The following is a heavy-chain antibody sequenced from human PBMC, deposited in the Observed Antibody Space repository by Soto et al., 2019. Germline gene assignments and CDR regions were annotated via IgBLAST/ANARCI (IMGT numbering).Heavy chain of an antibody. Sequence: GSLRLSCXGSGFTFINHAMNWVRQAPGKGLEWVTSITGNGENTNYADSVKGRFTISRDNSKNTLFLQMNSLRAEDTAVYYCAKVDCASSGCRLIDYWGQGTLVTVSS. CDR3: AKVDCASSGCRLIDY. J-gene: IGHJ4*02. D-gene: IGHD2-2*01. V-gene: IGHV3-23*01. CDR2: ITGNGENT. CDR1: GFTFINHA.